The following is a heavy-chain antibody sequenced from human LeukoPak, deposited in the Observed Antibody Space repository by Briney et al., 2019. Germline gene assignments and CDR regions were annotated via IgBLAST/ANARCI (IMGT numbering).Heavy chain of an antibody. J-gene: IGHJ4*02. V-gene: IGHV3-30*18. CDR3: VKALWGRGYKPLDF. D-gene: IGHD5-24*01. CDR2: ISSDRSRN. Sequence: GTSLRLSCAASGFNFSIYAMHWVRRAPGEGRGWVAVISSDRSRNSYTDCMRGRFTISRDNSKNTLYLKMNSLRPEDSAMSSCVKALWGRGYKPLDFWGQGTLVIVSS. CDR1: GFNFSIYA.